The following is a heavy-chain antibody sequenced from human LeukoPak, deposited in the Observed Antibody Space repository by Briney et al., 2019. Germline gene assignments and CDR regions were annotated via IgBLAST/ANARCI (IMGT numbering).Heavy chain of an antibody. CDR3: ERAIYCSGGGCHWEFDY. CDR1: GYTFTTYY. Sequence: GASVKVSCKASGYTFTTYYMHWVRQAPGQGLEWMGIINPRDGNTSYAQKFQGRVTITRATSTSTVYMELSSLNSEDTAVYYCERAIYCSGGGCHWEFDYWGQGTLVTVSS. J-gene: IGHJ4*02. V-gene: IGHV1-46*01. CDR2: INPRDGNT. D-gene: IGHD2-15*01.